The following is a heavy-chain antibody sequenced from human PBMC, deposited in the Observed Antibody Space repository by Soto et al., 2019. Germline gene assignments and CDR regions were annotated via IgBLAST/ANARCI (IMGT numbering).Heavy chain of an antibody. V-gene: IGHV3-23*01. D-gene: IGHD6-19*01. CDR3: AKSLGKQWLVIWFDP. J-gene: IGHJ5*02. CDR2: ISGSCGST. CDR1: GFTFSSYA. Sequence: EVQLLESGGGLVQPGGSLRLSCAASGFTFSSYAMSWVRQATGKGLEWVSAISGSCGSTYYADSVKVRFTISRDTSKSTPYLQMNSLRADDTAVYYCAKSLGKQWLVIWFDPWGQGSLVTVSS.